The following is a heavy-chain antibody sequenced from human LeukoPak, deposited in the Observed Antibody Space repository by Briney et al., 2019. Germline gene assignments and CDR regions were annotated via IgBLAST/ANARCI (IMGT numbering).Heavy chain of an antibody. J-gene: IGHJ5*02. CDR3: AREVPGCSSTSCYGRGWFDP. V-gene: IGHV1-18*01. Sequence: ASVKVSCKASGYTFTSYGISWVRQAPGQGLEWMGRISAYNGNTNYVQKLQGRVTMTTDTSTSTAYMELRSLRSDDTAVYYCAREVPGCSSTSCYGRGWFDPWGQGTLVTVSS. D-gene: IGHD2-2*01. CDR2: ISAYNGNT. CDR1: GYTFTSYG.